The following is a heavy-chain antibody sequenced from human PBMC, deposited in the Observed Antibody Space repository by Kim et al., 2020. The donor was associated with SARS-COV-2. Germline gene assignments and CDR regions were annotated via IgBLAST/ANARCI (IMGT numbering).Heavy chain of an antibody. V-gene: IGHV1-69*13. Sequence: SVKVSCKASGGTFSSYAISWVRQAPGQGLEWMGGIIPIFGTANYAQKFQGRVTITADESTSTAYMELSSLRSEDTAVYYCARDKLYYYDSSGYNGMDVWGQGTTVTVSS. CDR3: ARDKLYYYDSSGYNGMDV. J-gene: IGHJ6*02. CDR1: GGTFSSYA. CDR2: IIPIFGTA. D-gene: IGHD3-22*01.